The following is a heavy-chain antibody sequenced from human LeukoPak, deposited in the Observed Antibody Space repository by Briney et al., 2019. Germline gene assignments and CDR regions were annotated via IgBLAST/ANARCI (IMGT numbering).Heavy chain of an antibody. CDR3: ATGEGH. CDR2: IKQDGSAK. D-gene: IGHD2-21*01. Sequence: GGSLRLSCSATGFIFSSDWMKWVRQAPGKGLEWVATIKQDGSAKHYGDSVKGRFTISRDNAKNTLYLEMNTLRAEDTAVYYCATGEGHWGQGTLVTVSS. CDR1: GFIFSSDW. V-gene: IGHV3-7*01. J-gene: IGHJ4*02.